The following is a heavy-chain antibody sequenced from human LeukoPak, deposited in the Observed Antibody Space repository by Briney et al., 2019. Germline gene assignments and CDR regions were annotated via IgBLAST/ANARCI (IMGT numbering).Heavy chain of an antibody. CDR3: ARDRVRFLEWLPDD. D-gene: IGHD3-3*01. CDR2: IYYSGST. J-gene: IGHJ4*02. V-gene: IGHV4-31*11. CDR1: GGSFSGYY. Sequence: SETLSLTCAVYGGSFSGYYWSWIRQHPGKGLEWIGYIYYSGSTYYNPSLKSRVTISVDTSKNQFSLKLSSVTAADTAVYYCARDRVRFLEWLPDDWGQGTLVTVSS.